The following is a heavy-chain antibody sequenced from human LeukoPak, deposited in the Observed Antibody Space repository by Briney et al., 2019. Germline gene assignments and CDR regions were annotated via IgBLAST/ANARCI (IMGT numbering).Heavy chain of an antibody. D-gene: IGHD3-9*01. CDR3: AREEGLRYFD. Sequence: PSETLSLTCAVYGGPFSGYYWSWIRQPPGKGLEWTGEISHSGSTNYNPSLKSRVTISVDTSKNQFSLKLCSVTAADTAVYYCAREEGLRYFDWGQGTLVTVSS. J-gene: IGHJ4*02. V-gene: IGHV4-34*01. CDR1: GGPFSGYY. CDR2: ISHSGST.